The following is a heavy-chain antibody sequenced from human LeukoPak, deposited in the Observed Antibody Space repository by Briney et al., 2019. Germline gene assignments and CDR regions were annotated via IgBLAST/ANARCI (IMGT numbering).Heavy chain of an antibody. CDR1: GFTFSSYA. CDR2: ISGSGGST. D-gene: IGHD4/OR15-4a*01. J-gene: IGHJ3*02. Sequence: GGSLRLSCAGSGFTFSSYAMSWVRQAPGKGLEWVSAISGSGGSTYYADSVKGRFTISRDNSKNTLYLQMNSLRAEDTAVYYCAGSQGAGAGNAYDIWGQGTMVTVSS. CDR3: AGSQGAGAGNAYDI. V-gene: IGHV3-23*01.